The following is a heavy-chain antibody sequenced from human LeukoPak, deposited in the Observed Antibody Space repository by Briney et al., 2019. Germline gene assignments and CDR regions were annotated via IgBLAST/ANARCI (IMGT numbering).Heavy chain of an antibody. D-gene: IGHD6-19*01. V-gene: IGHV4-39*07. Sequence: PSETLSLTCTVSGGSISSSSYYWGWIRQPPGKGLEWIGSIYHSGSTYYNPSLKSRVTISVDTSKNQFSLKLSSVTAADTAVYYCARSPFRSGWYGDYFQHWGQGTLVTVSS. CDR3: ARSPFRSGWYGDYFQH. CDR1: GGSISSSSYY. CDR2: IYHSGST. J-gene: IGHJ1*01.